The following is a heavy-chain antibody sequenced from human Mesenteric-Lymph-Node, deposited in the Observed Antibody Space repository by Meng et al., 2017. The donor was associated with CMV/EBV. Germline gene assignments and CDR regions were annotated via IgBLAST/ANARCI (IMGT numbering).Heavy chain of an antibody. Sequence: GGSLRLSCAVYGGSFSGYYWSWIRQPPGKGLEWVSSSSSRSSNTYYADSVKGRFTISRDNAKNSLYLQMNSLRAEDTAVYYCARDRSSSWFDAFDIWGQGTMVTVSS. V-gene: IGHV3-11*06. CDR2: SSSRSSNT. J-gene: IGHJ3*02. D-gene: IGHD6-13*01. CDR1: GGSFSGYY. CDR3: ARDRSSSWFDAFDI.